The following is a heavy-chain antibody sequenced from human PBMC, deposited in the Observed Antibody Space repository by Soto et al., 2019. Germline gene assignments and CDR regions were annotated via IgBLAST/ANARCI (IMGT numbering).Heavy chain of an antibody. V-gene: IGHV3-23*01. CDR3: AKEPYSSFVLGTFHY. D-gene: IGHD6-19*01. CDR2: SSGSGGTT. CDR1: GFTFKSYA. J-gene: IGHJ4*02. Sequence: GGSLRLPCAASGFTFKSYAMSWVRQPPGKGLEWVSGSSGSGGTTYHADSVKGRFTISRDNSKNTLYLQMNSLRVEDTAVYYCAKEPYSSFVLGTFHYWGQGALVTVSS.